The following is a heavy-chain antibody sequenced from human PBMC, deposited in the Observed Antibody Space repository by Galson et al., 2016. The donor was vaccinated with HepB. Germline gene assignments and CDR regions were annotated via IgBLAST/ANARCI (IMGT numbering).Heavy chain of an antibody. CDR3: VKELENSGIGRFQS. CDR1: GFTFSSIP. V-gene: IGHV3-23*01. CDR2: ITTNGRK. Sequence: SLRLSCAASGFTFSSIPMSWVRQAPGKGLEWVSSITTNGRKNFADSVKGRFTLSRDNSKNSLSLQMNSLRVEDTAMYYCVKELENSGIGRFQSWGPGMLVTVSS. J-gene: IGHJ5*02. D-gene: IGHD3-10*01.